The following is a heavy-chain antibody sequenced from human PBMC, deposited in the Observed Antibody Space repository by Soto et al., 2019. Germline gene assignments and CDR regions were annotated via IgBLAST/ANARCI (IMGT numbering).Heavy chain of an antibody. CDR1: GFTFSDFY. J-gene: IGHJ4*01. V-gene: IGHV3-11*01. Sequence: AGGSLRLSCAASGFTFSDFYMNWIRQAPGQGLEWLSFINPRGETRYIADSIRGRFTFSRDNARRTLFLQMDRLRADDTAVYYCARSGTPLIEILDYWGHGTLVTVSS. CDR2: INPRGETR. D-gene: IGHD1-7*01. CDR3: ARSGTPLIEILDY.